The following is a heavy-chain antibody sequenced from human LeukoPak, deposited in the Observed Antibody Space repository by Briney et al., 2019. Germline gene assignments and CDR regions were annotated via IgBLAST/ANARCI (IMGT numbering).Heavy chain of an antibody. Sequence: SETLSLTCSVSGGSISSYYWSWIRQPPGKGLEWIGYIYYSGSTYYNPSLKSRVTISVDTSKNQFSLKLSSVTAADTAVYYCARHLTTYYYDSSGSYPWGQGTLVTVSS. V-gene: IGHV4-59*08. CDR3: ARHLTTYYYDSSGSYP. CDR1: GGSISSYY. J-gene: IGHJ4*02. CDR2: IYYSGST. D-gene: IGHD3-22*01.